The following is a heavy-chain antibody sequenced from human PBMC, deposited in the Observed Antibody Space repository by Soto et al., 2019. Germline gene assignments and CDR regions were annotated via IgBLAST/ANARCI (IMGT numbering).Heavy chain of an antibody. Sequence: EVQLSESGGGLVQPGGSLRLSCAASGLTFSRADLSWVRQAPGKGLEWVSAISGSGGDIHYADSVKGRFTVSRDNPKNTLFQQMSSLRVADTAIYYCATHSWDHWGQGTLVTVSS. CDR2: ISGSGGDI. CDR1: GLTFSRAD. CDR3: ATHSWDH. V-gene: IGHV3-23*01. J-gene: IGHJ4*02.